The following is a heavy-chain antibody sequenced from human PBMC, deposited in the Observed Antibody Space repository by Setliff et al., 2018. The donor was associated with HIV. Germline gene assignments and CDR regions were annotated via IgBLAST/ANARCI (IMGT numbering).Heavy chain of an antibody. J-gene: IGHJ4*02. CDR3: ARGDPFTDFDS. Sequence: PSETLSLTCSVSGGSVGSGSYYWSWIRQSPGKGLEWLGYIYYSGSTNYSPSLKSRVTVSADTSKNQFSLKLTSVTAADTAVYYCARGDPFTDFDSWGQGTLVTVSS. CDR2: IYYSGST. CDR1: GGSVGSGSYY. V-gene: IGHV4-61*01. D-gene: IGHD3-16*01.